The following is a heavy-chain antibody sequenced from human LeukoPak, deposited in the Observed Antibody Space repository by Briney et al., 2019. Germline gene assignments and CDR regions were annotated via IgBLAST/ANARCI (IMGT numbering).Heavy chain of an antibody. J-gene: IGHJ6*04. CDR1: GYTFTSYG. CDR2: ISAYNGNT. D-gene: IGHD6-19*01. V-gene: IGHV1-18*04. Sequence: ASVKVSCEASGYTFTSYGISWVRQAPGQGLEWMGWISAYNGNTNYAQKLQGRVTMTTDTSTSTAYMELRSLRSDDTAVYYCARDLWMEAVANYDYYYGMDVWGKGTTVTVSP. CDR3: ARDLWMEAVANYDYYYGMDV.